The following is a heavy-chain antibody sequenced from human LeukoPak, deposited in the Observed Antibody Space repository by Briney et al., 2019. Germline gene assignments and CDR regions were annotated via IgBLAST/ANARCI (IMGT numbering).Heavy chain of an antibody. Sequence: SETLSLTCTVSGGSISSYYWSWIRQPPGKGLEWIGYIYYSGTTNYNPSLQSRVTISVAMSKNQFSLKLSSVTAADTALYYCARDRASAGGFDYWGQGTLVTVSS. CDR3: ARDRASAGGFDY. D-gene: IGHD2-15*01. J-gene: IGHJ4*02. V-gene: IGHV4-59*01. CDR1: GGSISSYY. CDR2: IYYSGTT.